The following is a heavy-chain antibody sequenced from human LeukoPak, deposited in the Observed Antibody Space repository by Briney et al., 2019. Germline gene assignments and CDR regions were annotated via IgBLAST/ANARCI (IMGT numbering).Heavy chain of an antibody. CDR3: ARASQWRAKSRPDK. V-gene: IGHV3-30-3*01. CDR2: ISYDGSNK. J-gene: IGHJ4*02. D-gene: IGHD6-19*01. Sequence: GGSLRLSCAASGFTLSSYAMHWVRQAPGKGLEWVAVISYDGSNKYYADSVKGRFTISRDNSKNTLYLQMNSLRAEDTAVYYCARASQWRAKSRPDKWGQGTLVTVSS. CDR1: GFTLSSYA.